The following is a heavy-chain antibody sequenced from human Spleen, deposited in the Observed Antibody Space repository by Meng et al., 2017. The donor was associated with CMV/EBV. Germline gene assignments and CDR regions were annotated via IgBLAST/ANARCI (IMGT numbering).Heavy chain of an antibody. J-gene: IGHJ4*02. CDR3: ARGSGDTGFDY. Sequence: SCKASRYSFSTHALSWVRQATGQGLGWMGWMNPNSGNTGYAQNFQGRVTMTRSTSLSTAYMELSSLRSDDTAIYYCARGSGDTGFDYWGQGTLVTVSS. V-gene: IGHV1-8*02. CDR2: MNPNSGNT. D-gene: IGHD1-1*01. CDR1: RYSFSTHA.